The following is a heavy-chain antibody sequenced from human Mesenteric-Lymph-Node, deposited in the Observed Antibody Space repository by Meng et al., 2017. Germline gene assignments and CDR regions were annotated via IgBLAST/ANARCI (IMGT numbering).Heavy chain of an antibody. Sequence: SVKVSCKASGGTFSSYAISWVRQAPGQGLEWMGGIIPIFGTANYAQKFQGRVTITADKSTSTAYMELSSLRSEDTAVYYCARESRHGDYDTIRYYYYYYGMDVWGQGTTVTVSS. V-gene: IGHV1-69*06. CDR3: ARESRHGDYDTIRYYYYYYGMDV. D-gene: IGHD4-17*01. CDR2: IIPIFGTA. CDR1: GGTFSSYA. J-gene: IGHJ6*02.